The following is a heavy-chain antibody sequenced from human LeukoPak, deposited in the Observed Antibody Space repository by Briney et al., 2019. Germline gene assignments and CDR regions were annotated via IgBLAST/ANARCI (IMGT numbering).Heavy chain of an antibody. CDR3: ARAPYTTSWSNFDY. J-gene: IGHJ4*02. V-gene: IGHV3-48*01. D-gene: IGHD3-16*01. Sequence: GGSLRLSCAASGFTFSSYSMNWVRQAPGKGLEWVSYISSSGTTIYYADSVKGRFTISRDTSKNTLYLQMNSLRVEDTAIYYCARAPYTTSWSNFDYWGQGTLVTVSP. CDR2: ISSSGTTI. CDR1: GFTFSSYS.